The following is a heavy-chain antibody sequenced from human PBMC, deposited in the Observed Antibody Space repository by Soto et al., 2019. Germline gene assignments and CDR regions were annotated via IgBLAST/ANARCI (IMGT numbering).Heavy chain of an antibody. V-gene: IGHV4-34*01. CDR2: INHSGST. D-gene: IGHD2-15*01. CDR1: GWSFSGYY. CDR3: ARGPALGYCSGGSCYTYDAFDI. J-gene: IGHJ3*02. Sequence: SETLSLTCAVYGWSFSGYYWSWIRQPPGKGLEWIGEINHSGSTNYNPSLKSRVTISVDTSKNQFSLKLSSVTAADTAVYYCARGPALGYCSGGSCYTYDAFDIWGQGTMVTVSS.